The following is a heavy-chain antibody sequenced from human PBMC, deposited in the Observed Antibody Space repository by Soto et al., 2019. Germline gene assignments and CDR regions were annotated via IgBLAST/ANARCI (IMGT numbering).Heavy chain of an antibody. V-gene: IGHV3-30-3*01. CDR2: ISYDGSNK. CDR3: AGGGYCTSTSCYLNWFDP. CDR1: GFTFSNYA. D-gene: IGHD2-2*01. Sequence: QVQLVESGGGVVQPGRSLRLSCAASGFTFSNYAMHWVRQAPGKELEWVAVISYDGSNKYYADSVKGRFTISRDNSKNTLYLQMNSLRAEDTAVYYCAGGGYCTSTSCYLNWFDPWGQGTLVTVSS. J-gene: IGHJ5*02.